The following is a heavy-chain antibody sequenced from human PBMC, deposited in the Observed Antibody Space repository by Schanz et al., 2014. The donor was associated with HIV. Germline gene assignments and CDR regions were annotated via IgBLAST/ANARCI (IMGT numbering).Heavy chain of an antibody. Sequence: QIQLVQSGAEVKKPGASVKVSCRASGYTFTTYGITWVRQASGQGLEWVGWMNPRSGNTGYAQKFQGRVTLTRNTSLTTAYMELSSLRSDDTAVYYCARMSPSSTSYGDAFDVWGQGTMITVSS. CDR3: ARMSPSSTSYGDAFDV. D-gene: IGHD2-2*01. V-gene: IGHV1-8*02. CDR1: GYTFTTYG. CDR2: MNPRSGNT. J-gene: IGHJ3*01.